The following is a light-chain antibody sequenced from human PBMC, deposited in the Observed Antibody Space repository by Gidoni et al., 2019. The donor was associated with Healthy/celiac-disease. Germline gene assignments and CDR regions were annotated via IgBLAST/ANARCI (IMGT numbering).Light chain of an antibody. V-gene: IGKV3-15*01. CDR2: GAS. J-gene: IGKJ4*01. CDR1: QSVSSN. CDR3: QQYNNWPPLT. Sequence: IVMMQSPPTLSVSPGERATLSCRASQSVSSNLAWYQQKPGQAPRRLIYGASTRATGIPARFSGSGSGTEFTLTISSLQSEDFAVYYCQQYNNWPPLTFGGGTKVEIK.